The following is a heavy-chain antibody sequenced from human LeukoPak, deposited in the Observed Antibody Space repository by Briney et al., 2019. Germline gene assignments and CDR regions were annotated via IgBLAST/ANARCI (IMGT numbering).Heavy chain of an antibody. CDR1: GYRFTDHL. V-gene: IGHV1-2*02. Sequence: GASVKDSCKASGYRFTDHLIHWIRQAPGQGLEWMGWINPNTGDTISAQKFQARVAMTRDTSITTTYMELTGLASGYRAMYFCTRDLRIAPAVAFFGSWGQGTRVTVSS. J-gene: IGHJ4*02. D-gene: IGHD2-15*01. CDR3: TRDLRIAPAVAFFGS. CDR2: INPNTGDT.